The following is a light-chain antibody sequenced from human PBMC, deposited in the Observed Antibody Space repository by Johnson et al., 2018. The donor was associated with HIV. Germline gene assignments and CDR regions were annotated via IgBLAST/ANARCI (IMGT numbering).Light chain of an antibody. J-gene: IGLJ1*01. V-gene: IGLV1-51*01. CDR2: DNN. Sequence: QSALTQPHSVSAAPGQKVTISCSGSSSNIGNNYVSWYQQLPGTAPKLLIYDNNKRPSGIPDRFSGSKSGTSATLAITGLHTGDEADYYCGTWDSSLSASYVFGTGTKVTVL. CDR1: SSNIGNNY. CDR3: GTWDSSLSASYV.